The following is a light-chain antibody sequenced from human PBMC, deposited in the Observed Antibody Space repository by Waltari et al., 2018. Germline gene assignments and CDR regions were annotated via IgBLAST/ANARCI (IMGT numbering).Light chain of an antibody. CDR3: QQCNSFSYT. Sequence: DIQMTQSPSTLSASVGDRVTITCRASQSVRNCLAWYQQKPGKVPELLIYQASSLPSGVPSRFSGSGSGTEFTLTISSLQPDDFATYYCQQCNSFSYTFGQGTKLETK. CDR2: QAS. V-gene: IGKV1-5*03. J-gene: IGKJ2*01. CDR1: QSVRNC.